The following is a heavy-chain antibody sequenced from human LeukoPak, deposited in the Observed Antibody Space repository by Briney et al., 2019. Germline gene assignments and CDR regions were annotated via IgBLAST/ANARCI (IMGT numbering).Heavy chain of an antibody. D-gene: IGHD2-2*01. Sequence: SETLSLTCAVYGGSFSGYYWSWIRQPPGKGLEWIGEINHSGSTNYNPSLKSRVTISVDTSKNQFSLKLSSVTAADTAVYYCARGLPVVLAAMSGSWFDPWGQGTLVTVSS. J-gene: IGHJ5*02. CDR2: INHSGST. V-gene: IGHV4-34*01. CDR1: GGSFSGYY. CDR3: ARGLPVVLAAMSGSWFDP.